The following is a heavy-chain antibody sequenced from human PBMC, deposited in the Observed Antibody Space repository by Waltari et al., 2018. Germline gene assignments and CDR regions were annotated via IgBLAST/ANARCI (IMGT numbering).Heavy chain of an antibody. J-gene: IGHJ4*02. V-gene: IGHV4-34*01. Sequence: QVQLQQWGAGLLKPSETLSLTCAVYGGSFSGYYWSWIRQPPGKGLEWIGEINHSGSTNYNPSLKRRVTISVDTSKNQFSLKLSSVTAADTAVYYCARGGYSRDFDYWGQGTLVTVSS. CDR3: ARGGYSRDFDY. D-gene: IGHD4-4*01. CDR1: GGSFSGYY. CDR2: INHSGST.